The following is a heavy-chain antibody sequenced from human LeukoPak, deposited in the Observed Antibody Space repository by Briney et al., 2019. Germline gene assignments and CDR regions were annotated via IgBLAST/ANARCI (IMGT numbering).Heavy chain of an antibody. Sequence: SETLSLTCTVSGGSISSYYWNWIRQPPGKGLEWNGYIYDSGSTNCNPSLKSRVTISVDTSKNQSSLKLSSVTAADTAVYYCARGSAVAYYYFDYWGQGTLVTVSS. CDR1: GGSISSYY. J-gene: IGHJ4*02. CDR2: IYDSGST. V-gene: IGHV4-59*01. CDR3: ARGSAVAYYYFDY. D-gene: IGHD6-19*01.